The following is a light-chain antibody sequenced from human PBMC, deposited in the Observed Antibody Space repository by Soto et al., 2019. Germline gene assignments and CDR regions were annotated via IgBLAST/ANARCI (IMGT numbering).Light chain of an antibody. Sequence: EIQMTQSPSTLSASVGDRVTITCRASQSISSWLAWYQQKPGKAPTVLIYKSSSLESGVPSRFSGSESGTEFTLTISSPQPEDLATYYCQQSYSPSITFGPGTKVDIK. CDR2: KSS. V-gene: IGKV1-5*03. CDR1: QSISSW. J-gene: IGKJ3*01. CDR3: QQSYSPSIT.